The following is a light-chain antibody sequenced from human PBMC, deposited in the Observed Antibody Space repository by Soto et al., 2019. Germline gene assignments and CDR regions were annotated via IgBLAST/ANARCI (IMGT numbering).Light chain of an antibody. CDR2: AAS. J-gene: IGKJ5*01. CDR1: QDITSA. V-gene: IGKV1-13*02. CDR3: QQFNSYVIT. Sequence: AIQLTQSPSSLSASVGDRVTITCRASQDITSALAWYQQKPGKAPNLLIYAASSLKSGVPSRFSGSGSGTDFTLTISSLQLEDFATYYCQQFNSYVITFGQGTRLETK.